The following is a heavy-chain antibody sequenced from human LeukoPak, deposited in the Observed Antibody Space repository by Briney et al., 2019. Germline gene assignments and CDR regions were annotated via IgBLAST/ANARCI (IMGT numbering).Heavy chain of an antibody. CDR3: TSSGTSGAGDFDY. Sequence: GGSLRLSCTASGFTFSSYEMDWVRQAPGKGLEWVGRIKSETDGRTTDYPAPVKGRFTSERDESKKTVYLQMNSLKTEDTAVYYCTSSGTSGAGDFDYWGQGTLVTVSS. J-gene: IGHJ4*02. V-gene: IGHV3-15*01. CDR2: IKSETDGRTT. D-gene: IGHD1-26*01. CDR1: GFTFSSYE.